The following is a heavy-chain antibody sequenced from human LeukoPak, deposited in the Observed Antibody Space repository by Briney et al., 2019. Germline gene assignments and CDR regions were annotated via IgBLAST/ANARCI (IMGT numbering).Heavy chain of an antibody. J-gene: IGHJ4*02. CDR1: GFTFSNSW. Sequence: GGSLRLSCAASGFTFSNSWMSWVRQAPGKGLEWVANIKKDGSEKYYVDSVKGRFTISRDNAKNSLYLQMNSLRVEDTAVYYCERSAGYWGQGTLVTVSS. CDR3: ERSAGY. CDR2: IKKDGSEK. D-gene: IGHD6-19*01. V-gene: IGHV3-7*01.